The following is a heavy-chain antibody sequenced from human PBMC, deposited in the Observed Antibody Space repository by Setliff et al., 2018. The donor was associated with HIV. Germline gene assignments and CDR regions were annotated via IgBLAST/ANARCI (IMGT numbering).Heavy chain of an antibody. D-gene: IGHD2-15*01. CDR2: IWTSGST. CDR3: ARDMVVGESHYYFDY. V-gene: IGHV4-61*02. CDR1: GGSISSGSYY. Sequence: SETLSLTCTVSGGSISSGSYYWSWIRQPAGKGLEWIGRIWTSGSTNYNPSLKSRVTISVDTSKNQFSLKLRSVTAADTAVYFCARDMVVGESHYYFDYWGQGTQVTVSS. J-gene: IGHJ4*02.